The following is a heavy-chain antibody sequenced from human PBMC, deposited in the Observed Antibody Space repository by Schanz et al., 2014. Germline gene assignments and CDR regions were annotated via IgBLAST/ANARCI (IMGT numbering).Heavy chain of an antibody. Sequence: QGQLVQSGAEVKKPGASVKVSCKASGYTFTSYDINWVRQAPGQGLEWMGIVNPGGGSTSVAQRFQTRVTLTRDTSTGTAYLGLTRLRFEDTAVYYCARGSLAGYVALLMAANDYWGQGTLLTVSS. CDR2: VNPGGGST. D-gene: IGHD2-15*01. J-gene: IGHJ4*02. CDR1: GYTFTSYD. CDR3: ARGSLAGYVALLMAANDY. V-gene: IGHV1-46*01.